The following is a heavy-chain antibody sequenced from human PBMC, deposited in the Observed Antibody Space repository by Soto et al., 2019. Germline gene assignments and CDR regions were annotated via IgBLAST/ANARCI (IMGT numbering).Heavy chain of an antibody. D-gene: IGHD2-15*01. J-gene: IGHJ6*02. CDR3: TGGSVEDV. CDR1: GLTISNAW. V-gene: IGHV3-15*07. CDR2: IKTNTEGGTT. Sequence: EVQLVESGGGFIYPGGSLRLSCAASGLTISNAWMNWVRQAPGKGLEWVGRIKTNTEGGTTDYAAAVKGRFTVSRDDSKSTQYMQMNSVKPVVTAVYYCTGGSVEDVWSRGTTVNVSS.